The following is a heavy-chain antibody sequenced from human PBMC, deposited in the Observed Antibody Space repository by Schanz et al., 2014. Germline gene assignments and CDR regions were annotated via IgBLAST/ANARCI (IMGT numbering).Heavy chain of an antibody. D-gene: IGHD6-25*01. CDR1: GFTFSSYW. Sequence: EVQLLESGGGLVQPGGSLTLSCAASGFTFSSYWMHWVRQVPGKGLVWVSAISGSGGSTYYADSVKGRFTISRDNSKNTLYLQMNSLRAEDTAVYYCAKVRYSSGWRGDYFDEWGQGTLVTVAS. J-gene: IGHJ4*02. CDR2: ISGSGGST. CDR3: AKVRYSSGWRGDYFDE. V-gene: IGHV3-23*01.